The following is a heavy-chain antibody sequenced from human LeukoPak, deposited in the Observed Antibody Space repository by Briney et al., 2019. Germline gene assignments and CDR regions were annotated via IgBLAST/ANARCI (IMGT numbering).Heavy chain of an antibody. CDR3: ARDIGDYYDSGRGGAFDI. D-gene: IGHD3-10*01. J-gene: IGHJ3*02. Sequence: SETLSLTCTVSGGSISSYYWSWIRQPPGKGLEWIGYIYYSGSTNYNPSLKSRVTISVDTSKNQFSLKLSSVTAADTAVYYCARDIGDYYDSGRGGAFDIWGQGTMVTVSS. V-gene: IGHV4-59*01. CDR1: GGSISSYY. CDR2: IYYSGST.